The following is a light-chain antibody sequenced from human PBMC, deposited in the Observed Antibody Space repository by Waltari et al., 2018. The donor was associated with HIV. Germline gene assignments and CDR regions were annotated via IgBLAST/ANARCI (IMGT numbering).Light chain of an antibody. CDR1: QDITKK. J-gene: IGKJ5*01. CDR3: QQYDNLPLT. CDR2: DTS. Sequence: DIRLTQFPSFLSALVVERFTITCQASQDITKKLNWYQHKARKAPQLLIYDTSKSETGVPSRFSGSGSGTNYSFTISSLQPEDIATYFCQQYDNLPLTFGQGTRLDIK. V-gene: IGKV1-33*01.